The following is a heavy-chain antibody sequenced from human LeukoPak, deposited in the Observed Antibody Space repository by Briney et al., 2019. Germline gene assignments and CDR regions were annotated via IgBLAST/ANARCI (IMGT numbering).Heavy chain of an antibody. V-gene: IGHV4-39*01. J-gene: IGHJ4*02. CDR2: IYYSGGT. CDR3: ARISQWLAYTYYFDY. CDR1: GGSISSSSYY. Sequence: PSETLSLTCTVSGGSISSSSYYWGWIRQPPGTGLEWIGSIYYSGGTYYNPSLKSRVTISVDTSKNQFSLKLSSVTAADTAVYYCARISQWLAYTYYFDYWGQGTLVTVSS. D-gene: IGHD6-19*01.